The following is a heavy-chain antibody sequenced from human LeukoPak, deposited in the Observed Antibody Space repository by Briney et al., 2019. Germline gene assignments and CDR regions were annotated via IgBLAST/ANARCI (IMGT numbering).Heavy chain of an antibody. Sequence: PGGSLRLSCAASGFTFSSYAMSWVRQAPGKGLEWVSAISGSGAAPTYADSVKGRFTISRDNSMNTLYLQMNSLRAEDTAVYYCASFDDSSGYYDYWGQGTLVTVSS. V-gene: IGHV3-23*01. D-gene: IGHD3-22*01. J-gene: IGHJ4*02. CDR3: ASFDDSSGYYDY. CDR2: ISGSGAAP. CDR1: GFTFSSYA.